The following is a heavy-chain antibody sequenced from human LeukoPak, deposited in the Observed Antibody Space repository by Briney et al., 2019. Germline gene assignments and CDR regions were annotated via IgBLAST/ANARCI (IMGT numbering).Heavy chain of an antibody. V-gene: IGHV4-59*01. Sequence: PSETLSLTCTVSGASISTYYWSWIRQPPGKGLEWIGNIFYTGSTNYNPSLKSRVATSVDTSENQFSLTLNSVTAADTAVYYCARGDYSSGWYWYAFDIWGQGTMVTVSS. CDR2: IFYTGST. CDR3: ARGDYSSGWYWYAFDI. J-gene: IGHJ3*02. CDR1: GASISTYY. D-gene: IGHD6-19*01.